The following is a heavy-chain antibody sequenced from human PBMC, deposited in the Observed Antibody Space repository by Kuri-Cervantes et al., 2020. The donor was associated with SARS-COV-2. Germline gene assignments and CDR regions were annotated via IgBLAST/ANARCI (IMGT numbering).Heavy chain of an antibody. D-gene: IGHD1-26*01. Sequence: SETLSLTCTVAGGSISSYYWSWIRQPAGKGLEWIGRIYTSGSTNYNPSLKSRVTMSVDTSKNQFSLKLTSVTAADTAVYYCASQGVGAHRGQDYWGQGTLVTVSS. V-gene: IGHV4-4*07. CDR1: GGSISSYY. CDR2: IYTSGST. J-gene: IGHJ4*02. CDR3: ASQGVGAHRGQDY.